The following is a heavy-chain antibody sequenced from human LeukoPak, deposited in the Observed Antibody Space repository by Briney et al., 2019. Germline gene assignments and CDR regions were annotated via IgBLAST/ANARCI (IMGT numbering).Heavy chain of an antibody. CDR2: IKQDGSEK. J-gene: IGHJ4*02. V-gene: IGHV3-7*04. CDR3: ARDLDYLDY. Sequence: PGGSLRLSCAASGFTFSDYGMHWVRQAPGKGLEWVANIKQDGSEKYYVDSVKGRFTISRDNAKNSLYLQMNSLRADDTAVYYCARDLDYLDYWGQGTLVTVSS. CDR1: GFTFSDYG.